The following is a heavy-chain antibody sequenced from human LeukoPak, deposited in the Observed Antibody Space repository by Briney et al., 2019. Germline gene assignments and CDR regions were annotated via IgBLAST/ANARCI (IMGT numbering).Heavy chain of an antibody. CDR1: GFTFNNYA. CDR3: ATDRGWRTSGYYLYYFEY. Sequence: GGSLRLSCAASGFTFNNYAMSWVRQVPGKGLEWVASIKHDGSEKYYVDSVRGRFTISRDNTMNSLYLQMSSLRAEDTAVYYCATDRGWRTSGYYLYYFEYWGQGTLVTYSS. CDR2: IKHDGSEK. D-gene: IGHD3-3*01. J-gene: IGHJ4*02. V-gene: IGHV3-7*01.